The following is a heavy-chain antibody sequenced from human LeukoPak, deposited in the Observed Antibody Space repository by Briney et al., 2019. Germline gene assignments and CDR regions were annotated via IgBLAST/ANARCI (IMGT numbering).Heavy chain of an antibody. CDR2: ISYDGSNK. CDR1: GFTFSSYA. CDR3: ARDPGSYGPFDY. Sequence: GESLRLSCAASGFTFSSYAMHWVRQAPGKGLEWVAVISYDGSNKYYADSVKGRFTISRDISKNTLYLQMNSLRAEDTAVYYCARDPGSYGPFDYWGQGTLVTVSS. D-gene: IGHD1-26*01. V-gene: IGHV3-30-3*01. J-gene: IGHJ4*02.